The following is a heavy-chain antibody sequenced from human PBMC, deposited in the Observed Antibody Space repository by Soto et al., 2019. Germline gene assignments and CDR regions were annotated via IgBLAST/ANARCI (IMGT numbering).Heavy chain of an antibody. CDR3: ARDRGEYTSSWFWYFSH. CDR1: GASISSFN. CDR2: LNIAGTI. D-gene: IGHD6-13*01. Sequence: QLQESGPGLVKPSETLSLTCSVSGASISSFNWNWVRQPAGKGPEWVGRLNIAGTINYNPSLTSRITMSMDTSKNQVSLHLRSVTAADTAIYDCARDRGEYTSSWFWYFSHWGHGTLVTVSS. J-gene: IGHJ2*01. V-gene: IGHV4-4*07.